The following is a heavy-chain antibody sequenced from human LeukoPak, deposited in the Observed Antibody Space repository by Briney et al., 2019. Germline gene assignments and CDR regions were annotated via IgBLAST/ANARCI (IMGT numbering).Heavy chain of an antibody. Sequence: SVKVSCKASGGTFSSYTISWVRQAPGQGLESMGRIIPILGIANYAQKFQGRVTITADKSTSTAYMELSSLRSEDTAVYYCARDPRDIVVVPAAISAEYFQHWGQGTLVTVSS. D-gene: IGHD2-2*02. J-gene: IGHJ1*01. CDR1: GGTFSSYT. V-gene: IGHV1-69*04. CDR2: IIPILGIA. CDR3: ARDPRDIVVVPAAISAEYFQH.